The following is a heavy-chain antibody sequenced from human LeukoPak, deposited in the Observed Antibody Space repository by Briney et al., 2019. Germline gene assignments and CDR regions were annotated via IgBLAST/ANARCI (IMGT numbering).Heavy chain of an antibody. CDR3: AKEAALAVAGTLVDY. CDR1: GFTFSSYG. Sequence: PGESLRLSCAASGFTFSSYGMHWVRQAPGKGLEWVAFIRYDGSNKYYADSVKGRFTISRDNSKNTLYLQMNSLRAEDTAVYYCAKEAALAVAGTLVDYWGQGTLVTVSS. CDR2: IRYDGSNK. D-gene: IGHD6-19*01. J-gene: IGHJ4*02. V-gene: IGHV3-30*02.